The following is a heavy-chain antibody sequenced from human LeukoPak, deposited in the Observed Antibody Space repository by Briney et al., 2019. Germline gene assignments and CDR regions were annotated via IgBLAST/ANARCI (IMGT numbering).Heavy chain of an antibody. CDR2: INPSGGST. J-gene: IGHJ4*02. V-gene: IGHV1-46*03. CDR1: GYTFTSYY. D-gene: IGHD3-3*01. CDR3: ARVTDYDFWSGPYYFDY. Sequence: GASVKVSCKASGYTFTSYYMHWVLQAPGQGLEWMGIINPSGGSTSYAQKFQGRVIMTRETSTSTVYMELSSLRSEDTAVYYCARVTDYDFWSGPYYFDYWGQGTLVTVSS.